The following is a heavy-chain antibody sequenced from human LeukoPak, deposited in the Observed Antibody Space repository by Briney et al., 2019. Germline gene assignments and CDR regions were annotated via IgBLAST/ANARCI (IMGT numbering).Heavy chain of an antibody. V-gene: IGHV3-23*01. D-gene: IGHD2-15*01. CDR1: GFTFSSYA. CDR3: AKIRSEVVVAATNY. J-gene: IGHJ4*02. Sequence: PGGSLRLSCAASGFTFSSYAMSWVRQAPGKGLEWVSAISGSGGRTYYADSVKGRFTISRDNSKDTLFLQMDSLRAEDTAVYYCAKIRSEVVVAATNYWSQGTLVSVSS. CDR2: ISGSGGRT.